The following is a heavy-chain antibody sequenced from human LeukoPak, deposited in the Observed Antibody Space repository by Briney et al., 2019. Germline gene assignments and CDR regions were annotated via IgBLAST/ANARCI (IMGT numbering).Heavy chain of an antibody. V-gene: IGHV4-39*07. J-gene: IGHJ4*02. CDR1: GGSISSSSYY. CDR3: ARPLEPYYYGSGSFDY. D-gene: IGHD3-10*01. CDR2: IYYSGST. Sequence: SETLSLTCTVSGGSISSSSYYWGWIRQPPGKGLEWIGSIYYSGSTYYNPSLKSRVTISVDTSKNQFSLKLSSVTAADTAVYYCARPLEPYYYGSGSFDYWGQGTLVTVSS.